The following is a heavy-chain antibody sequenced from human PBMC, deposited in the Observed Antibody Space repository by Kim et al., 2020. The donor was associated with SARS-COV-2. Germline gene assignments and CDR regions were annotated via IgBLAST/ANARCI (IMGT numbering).Heavy chain of an antibody. CDR1: GFTFDDYA. Sequence: GGSLRLSCAASGFTFDDYAMHWVRQAPGKGLEWVSGISWNSGSIGYADSVKGRFTISRDNAKNSLYLQMNSLRADDTALYYCAKDQTYDITGFFDYWGQG. V-gene: IGHV3-9*01. CDR2: ISWNSGSI. J-gene: IGHJ4*02. D-gene: IGHD3-22*01. CDR3: AKDQTYDITGFFDY.